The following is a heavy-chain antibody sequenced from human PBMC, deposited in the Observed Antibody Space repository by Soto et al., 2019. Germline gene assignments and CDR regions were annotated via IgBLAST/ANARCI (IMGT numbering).Heavy chain of an antibody. CDR2: ISYDGSNK. CDR1: GFTFSSYG. D-gene: IGHD4-17*01. J-gene: IGHJ6*04. CDR3: AKDSALRSPDYYYGMDG. Sequence: GGSLKLSCAASGFTFSSYGMHWVRQAPGKGLEWVAVISYDGSNKYYADSVKGRFTISRDNSKNTLYLQMNSLRAEDTAVYYCAKDSALRSPDYYYGMDGWGKGNTVPVAS. V-gene: IGHV3-30*18.